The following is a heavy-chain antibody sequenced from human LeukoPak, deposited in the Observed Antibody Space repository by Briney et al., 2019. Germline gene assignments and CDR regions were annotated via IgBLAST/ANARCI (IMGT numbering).Heavy chain of an antibody. D-gene: IGHD2-15*01. V-gene: IGHV1-2*02. Sequence: WASVKVSCKASGYTFTGYYMHWVRQAPGQGLEWMGWINPNSGGTNYAQKFQGRVTMTRDTSISTAYMELSRLRSDDTAVYYCARFVVVVAATGLYYYYGMDVWGQGTTVTASS. CDR3: ARFVVVVAATGLYYYYGMDV. CDR2: INPNSGGT. CDR1: GYTFTGYY. J-gene: IGHJ6*02.